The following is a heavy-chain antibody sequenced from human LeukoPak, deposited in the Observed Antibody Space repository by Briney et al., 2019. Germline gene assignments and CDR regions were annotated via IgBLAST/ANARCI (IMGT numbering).Heavy chain of an antibody. J-gene: IGHJ5*02. V-gene: IGHV1-2*06. Sequence: GATVKVSCKASGYTFTGYYMHWVRQAPGQGLEWMGRINPNSGGTNYAQKFQGRVTITADESTSTAYMELSSLRSEDTAVYYCARDLNGFDPWGQGTLVTVSS. CDR1: GYTFTGYY. CDR2: INPNSGGT. CDR3: ARDLNGFDP.